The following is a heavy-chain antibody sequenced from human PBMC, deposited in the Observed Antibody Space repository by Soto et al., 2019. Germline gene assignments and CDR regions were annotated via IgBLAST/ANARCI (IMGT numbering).Heavy chain of an antibody. CDR2: IYSGGST. CDR1: GFTVSSNY. Sequence: EVQLVESGGGLIQPGGSLRLSCAASGFTVSSNYMSWVRQAPGKGLEWVSVIYSGGSTYYADSVKGRFTISRDNSKNTLYLQMNSLRAEDTAVYDWARDRVERGYPEYFQHWGQGTLVTVSS. D-gene: IGHD5-18*01. CDR3: ARDRVERGYPEYFQH. V-gene: IGHV3-53*01. J-gene: IGHJ1*01.